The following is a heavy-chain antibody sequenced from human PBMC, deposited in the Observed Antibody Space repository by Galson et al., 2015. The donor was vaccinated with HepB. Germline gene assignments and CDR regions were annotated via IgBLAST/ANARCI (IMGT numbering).Heavy chain of an antibody. CDR3: ARVGPGRDGYNYGALDI. Sequence: CAISGDSVSSNRAAWNWIRQSPSRGLEWLGRTLYRSKWSIDYAASVRSRIIINPDTSNNQVSLQLNSVTPEDTAVHYCARVGPGRDGYNYGALDIWAQGTMVTVSS. D-gene: IGHD5-24*01. V-gene: IGHV6-1*01. J-gene: IGHJ3*02. CDR1: GDSVSSNRAA. CDR2: TLYRSKWSI.